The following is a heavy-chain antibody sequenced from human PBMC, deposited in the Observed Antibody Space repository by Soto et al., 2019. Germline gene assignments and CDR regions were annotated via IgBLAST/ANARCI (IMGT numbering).Heavy chain of an antibody. CDR2: ISGSGGTS. CDR3: AKDANTTDGGRKGDS. Sequence: EVQLLESGGGLVPPGGSLSLSCAASEFTFSSSAMSWVRQAPGKGLEWVSAISGSGGTSYYADSVKGRFTISGDNSKNTVYLQRNSLSAEATAIYYCAKDANTTDGGRKGDSWGQGTLVTVSS. D-gene: IGHD3-16*01. CDR1: EFTFSSSA. V-gene: IGHV3-23*01. J-gene: IGHJ4*02.